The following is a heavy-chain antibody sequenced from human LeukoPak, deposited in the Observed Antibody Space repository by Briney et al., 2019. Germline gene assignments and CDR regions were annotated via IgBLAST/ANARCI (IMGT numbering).Heavy chain of an antibody. CDR2: IKTDGSET. Sequence: PGGSLRLSCVASGFNFRDHWMDWVRQAPGKGLEWVGHIKTDGSETYYVDSLKGRFSISRDNTNNALYLQMNSLRVEDTAVYYCAKNNGWFHLAQWGQGTLVTVSS. CDR3: AKNNGWFHLAQ. D-gene: IGHD6-19*01. V-gene: IGHV3-7*03. J-gene: IGHJ4*02. CDR1: GFNFRDHW.